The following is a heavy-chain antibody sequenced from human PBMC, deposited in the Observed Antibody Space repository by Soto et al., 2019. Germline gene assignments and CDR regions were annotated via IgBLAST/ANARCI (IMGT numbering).Heavy chain of an antibody. CDR2: IYPSDSDT. CDR3: ARHRGNPDAFDI. V-gene: IGHV5-51*01. D-gene: IGHD3-10*01. CDR1: GYHFTNYW. Sequence: PGESLKISCKGSGYHFTNYWIGWVRQVPGKGLEWMGFIYPSDSDTRYSPSFQGQVTISADKSISTAYLQWSSRKASDTAMYYCARHRGNPDAFDIWGQGTMVTVSS. J-gene: IGHJ3*02.